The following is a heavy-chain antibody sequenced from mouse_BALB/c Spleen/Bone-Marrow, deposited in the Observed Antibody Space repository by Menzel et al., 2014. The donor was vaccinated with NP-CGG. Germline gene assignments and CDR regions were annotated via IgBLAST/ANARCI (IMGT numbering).Heavy chain of an antibody. V-gene: IGHV5-6-5*01. Sequence: EVKVVESGGGLVKPGGSLKLSCAAPGFTFSSYAMSWARQTPEKRLAWVASISSGGSTYYPDSVKGRFTISRDNSRNILYLQMSSLRSEDTAMYYCARLITRGNFDYWGQGTTLTVSS. CDR1: GFTFSSYA. CDR2: ISSGGST. J-gene: IGHJ2*01. CDR3: ARLITRGNFDY. D-gene: IGHD2-4*01.